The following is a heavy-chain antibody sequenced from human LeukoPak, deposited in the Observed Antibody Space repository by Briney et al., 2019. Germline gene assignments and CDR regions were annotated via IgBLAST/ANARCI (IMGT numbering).Heavy chain of an antibody. CDR3: ARQGPGSFIGRDAFGI. J-gene: IGHJ3*02. CDR1: GDSISTRNW. CDR2: VFDSPRI. D-gene: IGHD3-10*01. V-gene: IGHV4-4*01. Sequence: SGTLSLTCAVAGDSISTRNWFSWVRQSPGKGLEWLGEVFDSPRINYNPSVKGRVTISVDKSRNQFSLELRSVTAADTAMYWCARQGPGSFIGRDAFGIWGRGTMVTVS.